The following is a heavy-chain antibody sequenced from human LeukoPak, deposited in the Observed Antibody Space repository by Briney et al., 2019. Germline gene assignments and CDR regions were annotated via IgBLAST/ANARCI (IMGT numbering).Heavy chain of an antibody. D-gene: IGHD3-22*01. CDR1: GFTFSNSA. CDR3: AKHYYDREGEFFDY. Sequence: GGSLRLSCAASGFTFSNSAMSWVRQAPGKGLEWVSAISGSGDSTYYADSVKGRFTISRDNSKNTLYLQMNSLRAEDTAVYYCAKHYYDREGEFFDYWGQGTLVTVSS. CDR2: ISGSGDST. V-gene: IGHV3-23*01. J-gene: IGHJ4*02.